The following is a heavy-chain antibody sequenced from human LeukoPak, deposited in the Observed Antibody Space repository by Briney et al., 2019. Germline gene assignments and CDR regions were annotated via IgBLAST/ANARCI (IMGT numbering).Heavy chain of an antibody. CDR3: ARDLIWSSSWYGEGPFDY. CDR1: GFTFSSYS. D-gene: IGHD6-13*01. CDR2: ISSSSSYI. J-gene: IGHJ4*02. Sequence: PGGSLRLSCAASGFTFSSYSMNWVRQAPGKGLEWVSSISSSSSYIYYADSVKGRFTISRDNAKNSLYLQMNSLRAEDTALYYCARDLIWSSSWYGEGPFDYWGQGTLVTVSS. V-gene: IGHV3-21*04.